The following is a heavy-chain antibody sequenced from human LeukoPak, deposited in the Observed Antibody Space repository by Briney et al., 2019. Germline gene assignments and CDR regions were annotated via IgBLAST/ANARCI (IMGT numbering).Heavy chain of an antibody. CDR1: GFTFSSYW. CDR2: IKQDGSEK. Sequence: GGSLRLSCAASGFTFSSYWMSWVRQAAGEGLEWVANIKQDGSEKYYVDSVKGRFTISRDNAKNSLYLQMNSLRAEDTAVYYCARDREAVADYYFDYWGQGTLVTVSS. V-gene: IGHV3-7*01. D-gene: IGHD6-19*01. CDR3: ARDREAVADYYFDY. J-gene: IGHJ4*02.